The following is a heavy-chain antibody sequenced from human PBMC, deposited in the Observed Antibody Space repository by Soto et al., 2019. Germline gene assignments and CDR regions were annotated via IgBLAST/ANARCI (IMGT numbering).Heavy chain of an antibody. CDR3: ATDRSWNFNY. Sequence: VGSLRLSCAISGITFSDYWMSWLRQAPGKGLEWVANIRGDGSEKHYVDSVKGRFTISRDNAKNSLYLQMNSLRAEDTAVYYCATDRSWNFNYWGQGTPVTVSS. V-gene: IGHV3-7*01. J-gene: IGHJ4*02. D-gene: IGHD1-7*01. CDR2: IRGDGSEK. CDR1: GITFSDYW.